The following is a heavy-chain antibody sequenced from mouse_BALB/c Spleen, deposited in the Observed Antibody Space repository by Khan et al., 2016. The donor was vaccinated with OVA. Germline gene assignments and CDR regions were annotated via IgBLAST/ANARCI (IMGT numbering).Heavy chain of an antibody. CDR1: GYTFISYT. CDR2: INPRNGNT. V-gene: IGHV1-4*01. Sequence: VQLQQSGAELARPGASVKMSCKASGYTFISYTIHWIKKRLGQGLEWIGYINPRNGNTNYNKKFKDKATLTTDKSSTTASLQLSSLTSDDSAVYNCVRDGAYHRNDGWFAYWGQGTLVTVSA. D-gene: IGHD2-14*01. J-gene: IGHJ3*01. CDR3: VRDGAYHRNDGWFAY.